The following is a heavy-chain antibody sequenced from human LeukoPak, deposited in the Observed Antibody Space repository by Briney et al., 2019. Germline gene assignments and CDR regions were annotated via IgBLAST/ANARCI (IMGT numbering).Heavy chain of an antibody. CDR3: ARIRNSGWYFDY. CDR1: GFSLSTSGMC. V-gene: IGHV2-70*11. CDR2: IDWDDDK. Sequence: SGPALVKPTQTPTLTCTFSGFSLSTSGMCVSWIRQPPGKALEWLARIDWDDDKYYSTSLKTRLTISKDTSKNQVVLTMTNMDPVDTATYYCARIRNSGWYFDYWGQGTLVTVSS. J-gene: IGHJ4*02. D-gene: IGHD6-19*01.